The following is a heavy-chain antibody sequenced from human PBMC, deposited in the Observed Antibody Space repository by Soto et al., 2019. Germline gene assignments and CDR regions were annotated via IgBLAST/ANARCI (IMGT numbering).Heavy chain of an antibody. CDR3: ARVPDY. V-gene: IGHV4-34*01. CDR1: GGSFIGYY. Sequence: SETLSLTCAVSGGSFIGYYWTWIRRPPGKGLEWIGEINQSGSTNSNPSLKSRLTISVDTSKSQFSLKLSSVTAADTAVYYCARVPDYWGQGILVTVSS. J-gene: IGHJ4*02. CDR2: INQSGST. D-gene: IGHD2-2*01.